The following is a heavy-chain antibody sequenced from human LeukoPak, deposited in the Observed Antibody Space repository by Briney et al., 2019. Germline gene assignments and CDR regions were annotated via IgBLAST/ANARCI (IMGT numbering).Heavy chain of an antibody. CDR3: ARALWFGGLPDSFDI. CDR1: GASISSYY. J-gene: IGHJ3*02. Sequence: SATLSLTSTVAGASISSYYRTCIRPPAGKGLECIGFSHYGGDTNYNPSPESRATISVDISKNQFALKMSAVTAAVTSVYYGARALWFGGLPDSFDIWGQGTMVTVSS. CDR2: SHYGGDT. D-gene: IGHD3-10*01. V-gene: IGHV4-59*01.